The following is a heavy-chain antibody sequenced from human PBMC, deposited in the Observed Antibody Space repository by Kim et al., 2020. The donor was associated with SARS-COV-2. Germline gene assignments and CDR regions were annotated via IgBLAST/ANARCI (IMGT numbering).Heavy chain of an antibody. V-gene: IGHV3-73*01. CDR2: IRSKDFNFAT. CDR3: FRSPPNTMTEAH. D-gene: IGHD3-3*01. J-gene: IGHJ4*02. Sequence: GGSLRLSCAASGFIFSGSAIHWVRQGSGKGLDWIGHIRSKDFNFATHYAASLKGRFTISRDDSKNTAFLQLNSLEIEDTATYYCFRSPPNTMTEAHWGQGTLVTVSS. CDR1: GFIFSGSA.